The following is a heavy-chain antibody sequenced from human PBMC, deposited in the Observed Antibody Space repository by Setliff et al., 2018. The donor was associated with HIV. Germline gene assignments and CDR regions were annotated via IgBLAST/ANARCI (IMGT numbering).Heavy chain of an antibody. V-gene: IGHV4-39*02. CDR2: IYYSGST. D-gene: IGHD2-15*01. CDR3: ALTGHRLLRGYMDV. J-gene: IGHJ6*03. CDR1: GDSTSSSSSY. Sequence: SETLSLTCTVSGDSTSSSSSYWGWIRQPPGKGLEWIGSIYYSGSTYYNPSLKSRVTISVDTSKKHFSLNLKSVTAADTAVYYCALTGHRLLRGYMDVWGKGTTVTVSS.